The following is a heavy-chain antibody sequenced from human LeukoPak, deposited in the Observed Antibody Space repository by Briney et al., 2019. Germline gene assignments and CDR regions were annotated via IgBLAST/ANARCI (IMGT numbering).Heavy chain of an antibody. CDR2: IYYSGST. D-gene: IGHD3-3*01. CDR3: ARVLTIFGAAHDY. V-gene: IGHV4-61*01. J-gene: IGHJ4*02. Sequence: TTSETLSLTCTVSGGSVSSGSYYWSWIRQPPGKGLEWIGYIYYSGSTNYNPSLKSRVTISVDTSKNQFSLKLSSVTAADTAVYYCARVLTIFGAAHDYWGQGTLVTVSS. CDR1: GGSVSSGSYY.